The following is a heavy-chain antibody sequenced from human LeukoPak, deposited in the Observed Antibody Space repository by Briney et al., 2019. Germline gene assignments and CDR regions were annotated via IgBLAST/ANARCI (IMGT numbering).Heavy chain of an antibody. Sequence: RGSLTLSCAASGFTFSSYLIHWVRQTPGQGLGWGSRITADVRNTTYTDSVKGRFTISTDHANNTMYLQISSLRAEHTAVSYFARGSGGWHASDSWGQGTLVSVSS. D-gene: IGHD2-8*02. CDR1: GFTFSSYL. J-gene: IGHJ4*02. CDR3: ARGSGGWHASDS. CDR2: ITADVRNT. V-gene: IGHV3-74*01.